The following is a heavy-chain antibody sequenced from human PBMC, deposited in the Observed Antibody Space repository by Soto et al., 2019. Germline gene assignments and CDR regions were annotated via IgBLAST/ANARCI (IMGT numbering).Heavy chain of an antibody. D-gene: IGHD6-19*01. CDR3: ARHHESGWYGY. J-gene: IGHJ4*02. CDR1: GGSIDKSTYY. CDR2: IYYSGST. Sequence: PSDTLSLTCTVSGGSIDKSTYYWCWIRQHPGKGVEWIGCIYYSGSTYYYPSFKRRVTISVDTSRNQFSLKLSSVTAADTAVYYCARHHESGWYGYWGQGTLVTVSS. V-gene: IGHV4-39*01.